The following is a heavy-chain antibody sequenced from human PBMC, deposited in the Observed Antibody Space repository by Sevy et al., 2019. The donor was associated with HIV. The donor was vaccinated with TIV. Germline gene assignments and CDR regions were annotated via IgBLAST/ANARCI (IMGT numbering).Heavy chain of an antibody. CDR3: ARLRWDLVVVPGATPGCYFDY. D-gene: IGHD2-2*01. V-gene: IGHV4-59*08. Sequence: SETLSLTCTVSGDSINTYYWSWIRQPPGKGLEWIGYVSHSGNTHYNPSLKSRVSMSLDTSRNQFSLKVKSVTAAHTAVYYCARLRWDLVVVPGATPGCYFDYWGQGTLVTVSS. J-gene: IGHJ4*02. CDR1: GDSINTYY. CDR2: VSHSGNT.